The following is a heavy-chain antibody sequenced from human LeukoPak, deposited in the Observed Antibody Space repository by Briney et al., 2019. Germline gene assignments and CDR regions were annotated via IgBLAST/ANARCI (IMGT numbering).Heavy chain of an antibody. CDR1: GFTLSSQN. V-gene: IGHV3-21*01. CDR3: ARTESRANAFDY. Sequence: GSLRLSFAASGFTLSSQNKNLVRQASGEGVEWVSSISSSSSYIYYADSVKGRFTISRDNAKNSLYLQMNSLRAEDTAVYYCARTESRANAFDYWGQGTLVTVSS. CDR2: ISSSSSYI. J-gene: IGHJ4*02.